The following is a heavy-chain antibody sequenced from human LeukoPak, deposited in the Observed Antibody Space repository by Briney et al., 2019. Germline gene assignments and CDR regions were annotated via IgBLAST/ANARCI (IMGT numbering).Heavy chain of an antibody. D-gene: IGHD3-16*02. CDR3: ARGFYPGHH. CDR2: INRVGSTT. J-gene: IGHJ5*02. V-gene: IGHV3-74*01. Sequence: GGSRRLSCAASGFTFTTYWMHWVRQAPGEGRVWVSGINRVGSTTIYADSVQGRFTTSRDNSNHTMYLQMNSLRAEDTAGYYCARGFYPGHHWGQGTLVTVSS. CDR1: GFTFTTYW.